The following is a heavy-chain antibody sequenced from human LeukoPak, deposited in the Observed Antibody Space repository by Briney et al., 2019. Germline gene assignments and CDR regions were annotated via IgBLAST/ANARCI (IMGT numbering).Heavy chain of an antibody. J-gene: IGHJ4*02. D-gene: IGHD6-19*01. CDR3: ASQIAVAGTALDY. CDR1: GFTVSNNY. Sequence: GGSLRLSCAASGFTVSNNYMSWVRQAPGKGLGWVSVIYSGGSTYYADSVKGRFTISRDNSKNTLYLQMNSLRAEDTAVYYCASQIAVAGTALDYWGQGTLVTVSS. CDR2: IYSGGST. V-gene: IGHV3-66*04.